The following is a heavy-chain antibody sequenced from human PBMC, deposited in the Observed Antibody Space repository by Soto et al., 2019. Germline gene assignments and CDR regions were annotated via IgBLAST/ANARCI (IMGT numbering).Heavy chain of an antibody. J-gene: IGHJ4*02. CDR1: GGSISSSSYY. CDR3: ARRTSAVVDY. CDR2: IYYSGST. D-gene: IGHD2-21*01. Sequence: QLQLQESGPGLVKPSETLSLTCTVSGGSISSSSYYWGWIRQPPGKGLEWIGSIYYSGSTYYTPSLKSRVTISVDTSKNQFSLKLSSVTAADTAVYYCARRTSAVVDYWGQGTLVTVSS. V-gene: IGHV4-39*01.